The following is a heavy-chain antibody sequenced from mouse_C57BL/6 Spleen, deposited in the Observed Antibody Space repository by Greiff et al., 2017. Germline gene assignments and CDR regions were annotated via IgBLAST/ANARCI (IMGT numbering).Heavy chain of an antibody. Sequence: QVQLQQSGAELVRPGASVKLSCKASGYTFTDYYINWVKQRPGQGLEWIARIYPGSGNTYYNEKFKGKATLTAEKSSSTAYMQLSSLTSEDSAVYFCAREGGGGYYEYFDVWGTGTTVTVSS. CDR2: IYPGSGNT. D-gene: IGHD2-3*01. V-gene: IGHV1-76*01. CDR1: GYTFTDYY. CDR3: AREGGGGYYEYFDV. J-gene: IGHJ1*03.